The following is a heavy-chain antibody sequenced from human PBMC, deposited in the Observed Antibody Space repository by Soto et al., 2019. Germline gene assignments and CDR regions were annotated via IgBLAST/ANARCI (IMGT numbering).Heavy chain of an antibody. CDR3: ARDSSLEVAGGFGFDI. Sequence: SGGSLRLSCAASGFTFSDYYMSWIRQAPGKGLEWVSYISSSGSTIYYADSVKGRFTISRDNAKNSLYLQMNSLRAEDTAVYYCARDSSLEVAGGFGFDIWGQGTMVTVSS. CDR2: ISSSGSTI. J-gene: IGHJ3*02. CDR1: GFTFSDYY. D-gene: IGHD2-8*02. V-gene: IGHV3-11*01.